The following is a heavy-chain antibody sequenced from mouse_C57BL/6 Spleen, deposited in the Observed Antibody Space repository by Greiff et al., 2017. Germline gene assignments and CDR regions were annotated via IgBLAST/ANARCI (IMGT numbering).Heavy chain of an antibody. D-gene: IGHD2-3*01. CDR1: GYTFPSYG. Sequence: VQLQQSGAELARPGASVKLSCKASGYTFPSYGISWVKQRTGQGLEWIGEIYPRSGNTYYNEKFKGQATLTADKSSNTAYMELRSLTSEDSAVYFCERDGGGYYACYFDYWGQGTTLTVSS. J-gene: IGHJ2*01. V-gene: IGHV1-81*01. CDR2: IYPRSGNT. CDR3: ERDGGGYYACYFDY.